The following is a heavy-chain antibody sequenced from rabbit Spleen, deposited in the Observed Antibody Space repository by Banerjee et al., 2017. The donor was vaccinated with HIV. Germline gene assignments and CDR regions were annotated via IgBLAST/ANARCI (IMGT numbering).Heavy chain of an antibody. CDR3: ARDLVGVIGWNFYL. CDR1: GIDFSNYYY. D-gene: IGHD1-1*01. Sequence: QSLEESGGDLVKPGASLTLTCKASGIDFSNYYYMCWVRQAPGKGPEWIGCIYTGDGSTDYATWASGRFTISRTSSTTVTLRMTSLTAADRATYFCARDLVGVIGWNFYLWGQGTLVTVS. CDR2: IYTGDGST. J-gene: IGHJ4*01. V-gene: IGHV1S40*01.